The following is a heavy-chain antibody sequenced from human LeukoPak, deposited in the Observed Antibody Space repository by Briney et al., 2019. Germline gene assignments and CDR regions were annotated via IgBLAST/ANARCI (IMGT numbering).Heavy chain of an antibody. D-gene: IGHD2-2*01. CDR3: ASRIVVPAATASDY. J-gene: IGHJ4*02. V-gene: IGHV4-34*01. CDR2: INHSGST. Sequence: KPSETLSLTCAVYGGSFSGYYWSWIRQPPGKGLEWIGEINHSGSTNYNPSLKSRVTISVDTSKNQFSLKLSSVTAADTAVYYCASRIVVPAATASDYWGQGTLVTVSS. CDR1: GGSFSGYY.